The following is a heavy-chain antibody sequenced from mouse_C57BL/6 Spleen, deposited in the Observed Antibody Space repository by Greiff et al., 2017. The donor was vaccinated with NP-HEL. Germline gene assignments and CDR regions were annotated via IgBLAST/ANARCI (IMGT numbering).Heavy chain of an antibody. V-gene: IGHV1-64*01. CDR2: IHPNSGST. D-gene: IGHD1-1*01. CDR3: AREGAVITTVVAHFDY. Sequence: QVQLQQPGAELVKPGASVKLSCKASGYTFTSYWMHWVKQRPGQGLEWIGMIHPNSGSTNYNEKFKSKATLTVDKSSSTAYMQLSSLTSEDSAVYYWAREGAVITTVVAHFDYWGQGTTLTVSS. J-gene: IGHJ2*01. CDR1: GYTFTSYW.